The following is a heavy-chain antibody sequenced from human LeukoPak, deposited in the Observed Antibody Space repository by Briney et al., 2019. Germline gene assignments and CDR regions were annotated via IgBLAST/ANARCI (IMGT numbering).Heavy chain of an antibody. D-gene: IGHD4-17*01. V-gene: IGHV3-15*04. J-gene: IGHJ4*02. Sequence: GGSLRLSCAASGFTFNVAWMSWVRQTPGKGLQWVARSAATPDGPITEYATPVRGRFTISRDDSRNMVYLQMRSLRTEDTAVYYCARDGWVTTDPFDYWGQGTLVTVSS. CDR3: ARDGWVTTDPFDY. CDR1: GFTFNVAW. CDR2: SAATPDGPIT.